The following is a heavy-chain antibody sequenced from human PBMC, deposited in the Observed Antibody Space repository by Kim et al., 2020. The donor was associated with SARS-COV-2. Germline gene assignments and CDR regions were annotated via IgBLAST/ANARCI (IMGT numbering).Heavy chain of an antibody. CDR1: GFTFSSYG. CDR3: ARDRLEVYYYYYGMDV. V-gene: IGHV3-33*05. CDR2: ISYDGSNK. J-gene: IGHJ6*02. Sequence: GGSLRLSCAASGFTFSSYGMHWVRQAPGKGLEWVAVISYDGSNKYYADSVKGRFTISRDNSKNTLYLQMNSLRAEDTAVYYCARDRLEVYYYYYGMDVWGQGTTVTVSS.